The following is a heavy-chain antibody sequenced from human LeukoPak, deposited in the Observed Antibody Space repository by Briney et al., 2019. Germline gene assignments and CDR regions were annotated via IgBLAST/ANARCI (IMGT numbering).Heavy chain of an antibody. V-gene: IGHV3-23*01. D-gene: IGHD7-27*01. CDR2: ISGSGGIT. J-gene: IGHJ6*02. Sequence: GGSLRLSCAASGFTFSSCSMSWVRQAPGKGLEWVSVISGSGGITFYADSVKGRFTISRDNSKNTLYLQMNSLRAEDTAVYYCAKSLGIRFYYGRDVGGHETTVTVSS. CDR1: GFTFSSCS. CDR3: AKSLGIRFYYGRDV.